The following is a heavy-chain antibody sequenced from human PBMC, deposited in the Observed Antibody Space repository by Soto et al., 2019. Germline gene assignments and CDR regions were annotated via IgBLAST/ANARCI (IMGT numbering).Heavy chain of an antibody. CDR3: ATVDNYVTPTPQDV. V-gene: IGHV1-18*01. J-gene: IGHJ6*02. CDR2: ISPYSGNT. D-gene: IGHD3-16*01. Sequence: QVQLVQSGDEVRKPGSSVKVSCKASGYIFVNYGIAWVRQAPGQGLEWMGWISPYSGNTHYVSKVQGRLTMTTDTSTTTAYMDLGSLTSADTAVYYCATVDNYVTPTPQDVWGQGTTVTVSS. CDR1: GYIFVNYG.